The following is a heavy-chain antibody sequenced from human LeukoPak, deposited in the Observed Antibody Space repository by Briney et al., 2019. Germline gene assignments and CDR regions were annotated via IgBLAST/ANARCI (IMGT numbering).Heavy chain of an antibody. J-gene: IGHJ4*02. CDR1: GFTFTTYA. CDR3: AKAVSAYYFDY. V-gene: IGHV3-23*01. Sequence: GGSLRLSCAASGFTFTTYAMSWVRQAPGKGLEWVSAISGSGGSTYYADSVKGRFTISRDNSKNTLYLQMNSLRTEDTAVYYCAKAVSAYYFDYWGQGTPVTVSS. D-gene: IGHD6-19*01. CDR2: ISGSGGST.